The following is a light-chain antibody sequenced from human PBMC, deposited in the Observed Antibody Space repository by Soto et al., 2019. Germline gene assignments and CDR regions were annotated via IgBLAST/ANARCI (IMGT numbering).Light chain of an antibody. Sequence: EIVLTQSPGTLSLSPGERATLSCRASQSVSSIYLAWYQQKPGQAPRLLIYDASSRAAGIPDRFSGSESGTDFTLTISRLEPEDSAVYYCQQYGRSPGLFTFGPGTKVEIK. CDR1: QSVSSIY. V-gene: IGKV3-20*01. J-gene: IGKJ3*01. CDR3: QQYGRSPGLFT. CDR2: DAS.